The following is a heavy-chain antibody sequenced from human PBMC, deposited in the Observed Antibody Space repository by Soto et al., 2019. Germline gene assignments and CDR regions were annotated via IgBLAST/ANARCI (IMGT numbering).Heavy chain of an antibody. Sequence: SQTLSLTCAISGDSVSSNTAAWHWIRQSPSRGLEWLGRTYFRSRWYNDYAVSVKSRITINADTSKNQFSLQLNSVTPEDTAVYYCARVPIRLSGYDYNWFDPWGQGTLVTVSS. V-gene: IGHV6-1*01. CDR3: ARVPIRLSGYDYNWFDP. CDR1: GDSVSSNTAA. D-gene: IGHD5-12*01. J-gene: IGHJ5*02. CDR2: TYFRSRWYN.